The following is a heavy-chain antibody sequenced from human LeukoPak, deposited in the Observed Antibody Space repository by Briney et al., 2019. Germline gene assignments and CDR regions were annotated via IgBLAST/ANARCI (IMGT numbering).Heavy chain of an antibody. CDR1: GGSFSGYY. CDR2: INHSGST. D-gene: IGHD3-22*01. J-gene: IGHJ5*02. Sequence: PSETLSLTCAVYGGSFSGYYWSWIRQPPGKGLEWIGEINHSGSTNYNPSLKSRVTISVDTSKNQFSLKLSSVTAVDTAVYYCASGAYYYDSSGYTNWFDPWGQGTLVTVSS. V-gene: IGHV4-34*01. CDR3: ASGAYYYDSSGYTNWFDP.